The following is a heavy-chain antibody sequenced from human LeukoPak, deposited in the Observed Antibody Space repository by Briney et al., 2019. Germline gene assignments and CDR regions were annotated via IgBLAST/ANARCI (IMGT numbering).Heavy chain of an antibody. Sequence: GGSLRLSCAASGFTFDDYAMHWVRQAPGKGLEWVSLISGDGGSTYYADSVKGRFTISRDNSKNSLCLQMNSLRTEDTALYYCAKGSYYYDSSGYQQPLFDYWGQGTLVTVSS. V-gene: IGHV3-43*02. D-gene: IGHD3-22*01. CDR3: AKGSYYYDSSGYQQPLFDY. J-gene: IGHJ4*02. CDR1: GFTFDDYA. CDR2: ISGDGGST.